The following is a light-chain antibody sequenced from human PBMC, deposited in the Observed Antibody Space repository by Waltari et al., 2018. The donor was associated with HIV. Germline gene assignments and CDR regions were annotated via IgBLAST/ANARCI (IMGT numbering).Light chain of an antibody. CDR3: VLFMGNGIWV. Sequence: QTVVTQEPSFSVSPGGTVTLTCGLSSGSVSTSYYPSWYQQTPGQAPRTVIYSTNTRSAGVRDRFSGSILGNKAALTITGAQADDESDYYCVLFMGNGIWVFGGGTKLTVL. V-gene: IGLV8-61*01. CDR2: STN. J-gene: IGLJ3*02. CDR1: SGSVSTSYY.